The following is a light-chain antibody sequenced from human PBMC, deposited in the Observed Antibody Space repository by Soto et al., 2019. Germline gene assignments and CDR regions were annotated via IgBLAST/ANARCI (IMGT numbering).Light chain of an antibody. J-gene: IGLJ3*02. V-gene: IGLV2-14*03. Sequence: QSALAQPASVSGSPGQSITISCTGTSSDVGYFDYVSWYQQHPGKAPKLMIFDVSDRSSGVSDRFSGSKSGNTASLTISGLRAEDEADYFGSSYASGSTHVLFGGGTKLNVL. CDR3: SSYASGSTHVL. CDR2: DVS. CDR1: SSDVGYFDY.